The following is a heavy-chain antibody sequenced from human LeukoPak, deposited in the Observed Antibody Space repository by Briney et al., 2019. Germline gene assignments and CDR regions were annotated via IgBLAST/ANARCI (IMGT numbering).Heavy chain of an antibody. CDR3: ARAYPPYYYDFWSGYYPYYYYGMDV. Sequence: ASVKVSCKASGYTFTSYDINWVRQATGQGLEWMGWMNPNSGNTGYAQKFQGRVTMTRNTSISTAYMEPSSLRSEDTAVYYCARAYPPYYYDFWSGYYPYYYYGMDVWGQGTTVTVSS. CDR1: GYTFTSYD. CDR2: MNPNSGNT. D-gene: IGHD3-3*01. J-gene: IGHJ6*02. V-gene: IGHV1-8*01.